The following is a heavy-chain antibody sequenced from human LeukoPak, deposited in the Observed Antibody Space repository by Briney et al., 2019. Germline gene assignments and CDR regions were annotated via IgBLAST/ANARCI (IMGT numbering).Heavy chain of an antibody. J-gene: IGHJ6*02. Sequence: GGSLRLSCAASGFNFGAYNMNWVRQAPGKGLEWISSISFNDNFVYYAASVAGRFTISRDNAKRSLFLTMNSLRADDTAMYYCAGGWDYDILTGSYYYYYGMDVWGQGTTVTVSS. CDR3: AGGWDYDILTGSYYYYYGMDV. V-gene: IGHV3-21*01. CDR2: ISFNDNFV. D-gene: IGHD3-9*01. CDR1: GFNFGAYN.